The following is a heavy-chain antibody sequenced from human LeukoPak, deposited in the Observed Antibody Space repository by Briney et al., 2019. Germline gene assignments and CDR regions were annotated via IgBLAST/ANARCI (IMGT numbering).Heavy chain of an antibody. D-gene: IGHD6-13*01. V-gene: IGHV1-2*02. CDR2: INPKSGGT. CDR3: GTWGNIWCDN. Sequence: ASVKVSCKASGYTFTDYYMHWVRQAPGQGLEWMGWINPKSGGTNYAQKYQGRITLTRDTSTSTAYMELSGLRFDDPAVYYCGTWGNIWCDNWGQRTLVTVSS. CDR1: GYTFTDYY. J-gene: IGHJ4*02.